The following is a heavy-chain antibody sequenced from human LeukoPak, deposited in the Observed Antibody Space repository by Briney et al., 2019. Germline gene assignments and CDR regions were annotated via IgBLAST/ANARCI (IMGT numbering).Heavy chain of an antibody. CDR3: ARGRDGYKY. CDR1: GLTFSDYY. CDR2: ISSRGKTT. V-gene: IGHV3-11*01. Sequence: GGSLRLSCAASGLTFSDYYMSWIRQAPGKGLEWHSYISSRGKTTHFADSVKGRFSVSRDNTNNTLYVQMNSLRAEDTAVYFCARGRDGYKYWGQGTLVTVSS. J-gene: IGHJ4*02. D-gene: IGHD5-24*01.